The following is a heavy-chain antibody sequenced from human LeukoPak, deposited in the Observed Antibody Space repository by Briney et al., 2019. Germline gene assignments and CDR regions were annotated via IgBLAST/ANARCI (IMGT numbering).Heavy chain of an antibody. Sequence: GGSLRLSCAASGFTFSSYGMHWVRQAPGKGLEWVAFIRNDGSNKYYADSVKGRFTISRDNSKNTLYLQMNSLRAEDTAVYYCAKDLTGSSWTFDCWGQATLVTVSS. D-gene: IGHD6-13*01. CDR3: AKDLTGSSWTFDC. CDR2: IRNDGSNK. V-gene: IGHV3-30*02. CDR1: GFTFSSYG. J-gene: IGHJ4*02.